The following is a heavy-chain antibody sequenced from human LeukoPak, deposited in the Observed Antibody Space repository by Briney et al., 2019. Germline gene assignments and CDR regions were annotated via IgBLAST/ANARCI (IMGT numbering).Heavy chain of an antibody. Sequence: SETLSLTCAVYGGSFSGYYWSWIRQPPGKGLEWIGEINHSGSTNYNPSLKGRVTISVDTSKNQFSLKLSSVTAADTAVYYCARGPVGSPVGYWGQGTLVTVSS. CDR3: ARGPVGSPVGY. CDR1: GGSFSGYY. D-gene: IGHD1-26*01. CDR2: INHSGST. J-gene: IGHJ4*02. V-gene: IGHV4-34*01.